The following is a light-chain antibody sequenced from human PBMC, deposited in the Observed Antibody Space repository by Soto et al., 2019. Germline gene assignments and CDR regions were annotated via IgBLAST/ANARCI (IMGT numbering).Light chain of an antibody. CDR1: SSDVGGYNY. CDR2: DVS. V-gene: IGLV2-14*01. Sequence: QSALTQPASVSGSPGQSITISCTGTSSDVGGYNYVSWYQQHPGKAPKLMIYDVSNRPSGVSNRFSGSKSGNTASLTISGLHAEDEADYYCSSYTSSSPGVFGTGTKLTVL. CDR3: SSYTSSSPGV. J-gene: IGLJ1*01.